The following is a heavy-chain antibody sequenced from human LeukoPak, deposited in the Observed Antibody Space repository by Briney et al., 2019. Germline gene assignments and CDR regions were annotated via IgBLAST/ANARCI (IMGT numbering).Heavy chain of an antibody. D-gene: IGHD1-26*01. Sequence: GGSLRLSCAASGFTFSSYWMSWVRQAPGKGLEWVANIKQDGSEKYYVDSVKGRFTISRDNAKNSLYLQMNSLRAEDTAVYYCARLRYSGSYESDYWGQGTLVTVSS. CDR3: ARLRYSGSYESDY. J-gene: IGHJ4*02. CDR1: GFTFSSYW. V-gene: IGHV3-7*01. CDR2: IKQDGSEK.